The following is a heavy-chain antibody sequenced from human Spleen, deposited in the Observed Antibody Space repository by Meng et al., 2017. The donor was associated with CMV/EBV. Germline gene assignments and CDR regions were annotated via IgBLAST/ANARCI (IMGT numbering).Heavy chain of an antibody. J-gene: IGHJ4*02. CDR1: GGTSSSYT. CDR3: ARTSIAVAGSIDC. D-gene: IGHD6-19*01. Sequence: ASVKVSCKTSGGTSSSYTISWVRQAPGQGLEWMGWINPNSGGTNYAQKFQGRVTMTRDTSISTAYMELSRVRSDDTAVYYCARTSIAVAGSIDCWGQGTLVTVSS. V-gene: IGHV1-2*02. CDR2: INPNSGGT.